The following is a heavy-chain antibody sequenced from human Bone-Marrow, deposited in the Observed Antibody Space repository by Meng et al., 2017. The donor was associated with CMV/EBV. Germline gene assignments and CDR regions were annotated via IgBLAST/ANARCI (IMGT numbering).Heavy chain of an antibody. J-gene: IGHJ4*02. CDR2: INWNGGST. CDR1: GFTFDDYG. V-gene: IGHV3-20*04. D-gene: IGHD1-26*01. Sequence: GESLKISCAASGFTFDDYGLSWVRQAPGKGLEWVSGINWNGGSTGYADSVKGRFTISRDNAKNSLYLQMNSLRAEDTALYYCARGEVGAPRLFDFWGQGNLVTVSS. CDR3: ARGEVGAPRLFDF.